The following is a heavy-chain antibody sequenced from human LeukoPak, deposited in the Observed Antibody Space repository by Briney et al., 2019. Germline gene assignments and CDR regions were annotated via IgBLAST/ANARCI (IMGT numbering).Heavy chain of an antibody. V-gene: IGHV1-46*01. D-gene: IGHD2-15*01. J-gene: IGHJ4*02. CDR2: ISPSGGST. Sequence: GASVKVSCKAFGYTFTSNYMHWVRQAPGQGPEWMGVISPSGGSTTYAQKFQGRVTLTRDMSTSTDYLELSSLRSEDTAVYYCARDIAPRYCSGGSCYPTPMDYWGQGTLVTVSS. CDR1: GYTFTSNY. CDR3: ARDIAPRYCSGGSCYPTPMDY.